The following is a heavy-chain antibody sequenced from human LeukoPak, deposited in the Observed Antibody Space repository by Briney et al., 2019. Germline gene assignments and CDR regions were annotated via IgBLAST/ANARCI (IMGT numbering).Heavy chain of an antibody. CDR1: GFTAGSNY. J-gene: IGHJ3*02. CDR3: ARESVVNYYDASGYSIRDDAFDI. V-gene: IGHV3-7*01. Sequence: GGSLRLSCAASGFTAGSNYMTWGRQAPGKGLEWVANIKQDGSEQFYGDSVKGRFTVSRDNAKNSVHLQMNSLRADDTAVYYCARESVVNYYDASGYSIRDDAFDIWGQGTMVTVSS. CDR2: IKQDGSEQ. D-gene: IGHD3-22*01.